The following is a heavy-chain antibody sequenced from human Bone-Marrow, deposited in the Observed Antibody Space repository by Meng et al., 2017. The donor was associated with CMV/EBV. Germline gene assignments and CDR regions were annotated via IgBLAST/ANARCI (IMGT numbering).Heavy chain of an antibody. Sequence: GSLRLSCAVYGGSFSGYYWSWIRQPPGKGLEWIGEINHSGSTNYNPSLKSRVTISVDTSKNQFSLKLSSVTAADTAVYYCARRRGAAAAQGSNWFDPWGQGTLVTSPQ. CDR3: ARRRGAAAAQGSNWFDP. V-gene: IGHV4-34*01. CDR1: GGSFSGYY. J-gene: IGHJ5*02. D-gene: IGHD6-13*01. CDR2: INHSGST.